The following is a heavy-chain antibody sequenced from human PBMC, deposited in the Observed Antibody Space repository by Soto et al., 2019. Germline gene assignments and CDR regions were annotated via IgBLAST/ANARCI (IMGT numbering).Heavy chain of an antibody. Sequence: SETLSLTCTVSGGSISSYYWSWIRQHPGKGLEWIGYIYYSGSTYYNPSLKSRVTISVDTSKNQFSLKLSSVTAADTAVYYCAREITYSSGWYYWFDPWGQGTLVTVSS. J-gene: IGHJ5*02. CDR3: AREITYSSGWYYWFDP. V-gene: IGHV4-59*06. CDR2: IYYSGST. CDR1: GGSISSYY. D-gene: IGHD6-19*01.